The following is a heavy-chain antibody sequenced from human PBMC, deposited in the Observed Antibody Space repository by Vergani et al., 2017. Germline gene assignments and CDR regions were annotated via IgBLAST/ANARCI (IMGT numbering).Heavy chain of an antibody. V-gene: IGHV1-2*02. CDR1: GYTFTGYY. CDR2: INPNSGGT. Sequence: QVQLVQSGAEVKKPGASVKVSCKASGYTFTGYYMHWVRQAPGQGLEWMGWINPNSGGTNYAQKFQGRVTMTRDTSISTAYMELSRLRSDDTAVYYCARDPEGYDFWSGYFPTFDYWGQGTLVTVSS. D-gene: IGHD3-3*01. J-gene: IGHJ4*02. CDR3: ARDPEGYDFWSGYFPTFDY.